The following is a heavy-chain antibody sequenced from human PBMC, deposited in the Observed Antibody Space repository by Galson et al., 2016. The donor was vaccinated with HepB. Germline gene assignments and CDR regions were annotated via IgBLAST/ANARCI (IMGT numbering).Heavy chain of an antibody. CDR3: ARSKRDTRDY. CDR1: GFFFSGRA. CDR2: IDRYGGTT. Sequence: SLRLSCAASGFFFSGRAMRWVRQAPGKGLEWVSGIDRYGGTTGYADSVKGRFTISRDNAKNSLYLQMNSLAAEDTSIYFCARSKRDTRDYWGQGTLVTVSS. J-gene: IGHJ4*02. V-gene: IGHV3-23*01. D-gene: IGHD5-24*01.